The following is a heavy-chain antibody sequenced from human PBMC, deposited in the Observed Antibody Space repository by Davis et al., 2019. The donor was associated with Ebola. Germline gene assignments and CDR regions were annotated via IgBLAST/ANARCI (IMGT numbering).Heavy chain of an antibody. CDR2: ISDGSRNT. CDR3: TTWLVNHFDH. J-gene: IGHJ4*02. D-gene: IGHD6-19*01. Sequence: GESLKISCAASGFTFSSFTMNWVRQAPGKGLEWVSTISDGSRNTHYADSVKGRFTISRDDSKNTVYLQMNTLRAEDTAVYYCTTWLVNHFDHWDQGTLVTVSS. CDR1: GFTFSSFT. V-gene: IGHV3-23*01.